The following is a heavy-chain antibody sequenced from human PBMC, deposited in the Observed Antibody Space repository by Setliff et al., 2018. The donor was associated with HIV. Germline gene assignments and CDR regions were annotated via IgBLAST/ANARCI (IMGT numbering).Heavy chain of an antibody. CDR3: ARGVEMATIVLDY. Sequence: PGGSLRLSCAASGFTFSSYAMHWVRQAPGKGLEWGAVISYDGSNKYYADSVKGRFTISRDNSKNTLYLQMNSLRAEDTAVYYCARGVEMATIVLDYWGQGTLVTVSS. J-gene: IGHJ4*02. CDR2: ISYDGSNK. D-gene: IGHD5-12*01. CDR1: GFTFSSYA. V-gene: IGHV3-30*04.